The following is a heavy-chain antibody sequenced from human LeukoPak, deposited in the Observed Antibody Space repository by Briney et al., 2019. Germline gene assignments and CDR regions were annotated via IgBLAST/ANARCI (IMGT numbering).Heavy chain of an antibody. V-gene: IGHV3-74*01. J-gene: IGHJ4*02. D-gene: IGHD5-18*01. CDR2: INPDGSTT. Sequence: PGGSLRLSCAASGFTFSSYWMHWVRQAPGKGLVWVSRINPDGSTTNYADSVKGRFTISRENAKNSLYLHMNSLRAEDTAVYYCARDRIQLWSHDYWGQGTLVTVSS. CDR1: GFTFSSYW. CDR3: ARDRIQLWSHDY.